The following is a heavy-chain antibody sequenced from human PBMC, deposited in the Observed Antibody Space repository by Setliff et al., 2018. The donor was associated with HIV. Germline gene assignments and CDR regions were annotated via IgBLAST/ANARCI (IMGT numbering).Heavy chain of an antibody. V-gene: IGHV3-53*01. D-gene: IGHD4-17*01. Sequence: GESLRLSCAASGFTVSSNYMSWVRQAPGKGLEWVSVIYSDDSTYYADSVKGRFTISRDNSKNTLYLQMNSLRAEDTAVDYCARGGKVHEKYDYGDRQLLDYWGQGTLVTVSS. CDR3: ARGGKVHEKYDYGDRQLLDY. J-gene: IGHJ4*02. CDR1: GFTVSSNY. CDR2: IYSDDST.